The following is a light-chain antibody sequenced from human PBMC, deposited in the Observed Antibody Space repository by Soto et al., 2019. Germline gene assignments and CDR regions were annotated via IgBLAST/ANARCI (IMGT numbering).Light chain of an antibody. Sequence: DIQVTQSPSSLSASVGDRVTITCRASQFIDDFLNWFQQRPGKAPKLLIYDASDLETGVPSRFSGSVSGSDFTFTITNLQPEDVATYFCQHYHTLPPELTFGQGTRLEIK. CDR1: QFIDDF. V-gene: IGKV1-33*01. J-gene: IGKJ5*01. CDR2: DAS. CDR3: QHYHTLPPELT.